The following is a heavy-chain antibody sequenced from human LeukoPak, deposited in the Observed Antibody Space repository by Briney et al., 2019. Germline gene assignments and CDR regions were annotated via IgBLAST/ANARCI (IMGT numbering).Heavy chain of an antibody. CDR1: GFTFSGSA. D-gene: IGHD6-13*01. V-gene: IGHV3-73*01. J-gene: IGHJ4*02. Sequence: GGSLRLSCAASGFTFSGSAMHWVRQASGKGLEWVGRIRSKANSYATAYAASVKGRFTISRDDSKNTAYLQMNSLKTEDTAVYYCTRLTQLVPDYWGQGTLVTVSS. CDR2: IRSKANSYAT. CDR3: TRLTQLVPDY.